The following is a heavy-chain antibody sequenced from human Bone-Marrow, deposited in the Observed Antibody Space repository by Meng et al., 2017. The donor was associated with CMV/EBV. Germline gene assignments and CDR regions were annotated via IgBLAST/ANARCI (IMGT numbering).Heavy chain of an antibody. CDR2: IRSKAYGGTT. CDR1: GFTFGDYA. V-gene: IGHV3-49*04. CDR3: TRYGGFLEWLLGYYYYGMDV. J-gene: IGHJ6*02. D-gene: IGHD3-3*01. Sequence: GGSLKISCTASGFTFGDYAMSWVRQAPGKGLEWVGFIRSKAYGGTTEYAASVKGRFTISRDDSKSIAYLQMNSLKTEDTAVYYCTRYGGFLEWLLGYYYYGMDVWGQGTTVTVSS.